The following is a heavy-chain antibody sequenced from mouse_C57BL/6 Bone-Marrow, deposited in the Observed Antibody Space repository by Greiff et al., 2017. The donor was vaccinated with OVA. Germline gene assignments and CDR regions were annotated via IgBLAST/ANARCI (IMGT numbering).Heavy chain of an antibody. J-gene: IGHJ3*01. CDR3: ARIWLRRCSCFAY. CDR1: GFTFSDYG. D-gene: IGHD2-2*01. CDR2: ISTLAYSI. Sequence: EVQLVDSGGGLVQPGGSLKLSCAASGFTFSDYGMAWVRQAPRKGPERVAFISTLAYSIYYADNVTGRFTLTRENAKNTLYLEMSSLRSEDTAMYYGARIWLRRCSCFAYWGQGTLVTVSA. V-gene: IGHV5-15*01.